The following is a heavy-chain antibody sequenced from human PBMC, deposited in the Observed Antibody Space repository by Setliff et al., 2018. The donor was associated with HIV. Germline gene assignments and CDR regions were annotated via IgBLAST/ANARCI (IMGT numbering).Heavy chain of an antibody. V-gene: IGHV3-7*03. D-gene: IGHD2-2*01. CDR1: GFTFSDYW. J-gene: IGHJ5*02. CDR3: ARDFGGYCSSMSCPGLFDP. Sequence: GGSLRLSCAASGFTFSDYWMTWVRQAPGKGLEWVANISQDGSEKYYVDSVKGRFTISRDNAKNSLYLQMNSLRSEDTAVYYCARDFGGYCSSMSCPGLFDPWGQGTLVTVSS. CDR2: ISQDGSEK.